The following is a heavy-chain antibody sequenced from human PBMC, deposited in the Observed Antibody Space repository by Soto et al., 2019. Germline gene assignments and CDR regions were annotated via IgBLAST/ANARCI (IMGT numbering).Heavy chain of an antibody. CDR1: GGSFSGYY. CDR2: INHSGST. V-gene: IGHV4-34*01. J-gene: IGHJ4*02. CDR3: ARNLRYGDFDY. D-gene: IGHD4-17*01. Sequence: SETLSLTCAVYGGSFSGYYWSWIRQPPGKGLEWIGEINHSGSTNYNPSLKSRVTISVDTSKNQFSLKLSSVTAADTAVYYCARNLRYGDFDYWGQGTLVTVSS.